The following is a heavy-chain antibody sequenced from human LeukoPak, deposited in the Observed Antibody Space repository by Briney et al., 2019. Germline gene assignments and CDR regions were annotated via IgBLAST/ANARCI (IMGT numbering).Heavy chain of an antibody. V-gene: IGHV3-7*01. D-gene: IGHD4-17*01. CDR3: ARETTGFDY. CDR1: GFTFSSYW. J-gene: IGHJ4*02. CDR2: IKQDGSEK. Sequence: GESLRLSCAASGFTFSSYWMSWVCQAPGKGLEWVANIKQDGSEKYYVDSVKGRFTISRDNAKNSLYLQMNSLRAEDTAAYYCARETTGFDYWGQGTLVTVSS.